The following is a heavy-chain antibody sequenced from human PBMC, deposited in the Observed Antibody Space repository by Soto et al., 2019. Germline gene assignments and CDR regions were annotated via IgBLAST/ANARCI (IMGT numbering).Heavy chain of an antibody. V-gene: IGHV1-8*01. Sequence: GASVKVSCKASGYTFTSYDINWVRQATGQGLEWMGWMNPNSGNTGYAQKFQGRVTMTRNTSISTAYMELSSLRSEDTAVYYCARGQLYCSGGSCYSIDAFDIWGQGTMVTVSS. CDR2: MNPNSGNT. CDR3: ARGQLYCSGGSCYSIDAFDI. J-gene: IGHJ3*02. CDR1: GYTFTSYD. D-gene: IGHD2-15*01.